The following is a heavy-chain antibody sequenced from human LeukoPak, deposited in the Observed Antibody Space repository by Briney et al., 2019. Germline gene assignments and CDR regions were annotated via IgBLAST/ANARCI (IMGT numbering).Heavy chain of an antibody. V-gene: IGHV4-59*08. Sequence: SETLSLTCSVSSGSISDYYWSWIRQPPGKGLEWIAYIDYSGNTDFNPSLKNRVTISVDTSENQFSLELSSVTAADTAVYYCARGGHYHGSGRPFAPWGQGTLVPVSS. CDR3: ARGGHYHGSGRPFAP. J-gene: IGHJ5*02. D-gene: IGHD3-10*01. CDR1: SGSISDYY. CDR2: IDYSGNT.